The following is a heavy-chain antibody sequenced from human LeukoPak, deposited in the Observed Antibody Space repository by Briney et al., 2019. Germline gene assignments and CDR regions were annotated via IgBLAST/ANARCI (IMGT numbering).Heavy chain of an antibody. CDR3: ANPPTVTKIRFDS. CDR2: INGSGGST. D-gene: IGHD4-17*01. CDR1: GFTFSNAW. Sequence: QPGGSLRLSCAASGFTFSNAWMSWVRQAPGKGLEWVSDINGSGGSTYYADSVKGRFTISRDNLKNTLYLQMNSLRAEDTAVYYCANPPTVTKIRFDSWGQGTLVTVSS. V-gene: IGHV3-23*01. J-gene: IGHJ5*01.